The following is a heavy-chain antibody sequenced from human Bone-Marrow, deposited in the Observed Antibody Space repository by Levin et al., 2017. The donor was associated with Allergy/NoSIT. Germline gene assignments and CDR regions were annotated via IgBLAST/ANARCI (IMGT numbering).Heavy chain of an antibody. CDR3: TTLYSSGYLGGFDY. CDR1: GYTLTELS. Sequence: PGESLKISCKVSGYTLTELSMHWVRQAPGKGLEWMGGFDPENGETIYAQKFQGRVTMTQDTSTNIGYMDLSSLRSDDTALYFCTTLYSSGYLGGFDYWGPGTLVTVSS. D-gene: IGHD3-22*01. J-gene: IGHJ4*02. CDR2: FDPENGET. V-gene: IGHV1-24*01.